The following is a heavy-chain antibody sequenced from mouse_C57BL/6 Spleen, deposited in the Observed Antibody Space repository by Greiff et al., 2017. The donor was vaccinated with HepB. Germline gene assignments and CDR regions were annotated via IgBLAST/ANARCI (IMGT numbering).Heavy chain of an antibody. CDR1: GYTFTSYW. J-gene: IGHJ4*01. V-gene: IGHV1-55*01. CDR2: IYPGSGST. CDR3: ASAYYSNEVMDY. D-gene: IGHD2-5*01. Sequence: QVQLQQPGAELVKPGASVKMSCKASGYTFTSYWITWVKQRPGQGLEWIGDIYPGSGSTNYNEKFKSKATLTVDTSSSTAYMQLSSLTSEDSAVYYCASAYYSNEVMDYWGQGTSVTVSS.